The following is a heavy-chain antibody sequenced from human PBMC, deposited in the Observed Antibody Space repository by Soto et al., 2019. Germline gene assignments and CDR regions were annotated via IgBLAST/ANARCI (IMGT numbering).Heavy chain of an antibody. J-gene: IGHJ4*02. D-gene: IGHD3-16*02. V-gene: IGHV3-23*01. Sequence: GGSLRLSCEASGFTFGTYAMSWVRQAPGKGLEWVSGISGSGDRTHYADSVKGRFSISRDNSQNTLHLQMNSLRAEDTAVYYCAKASTYEYVWGSFRYYFDHWGRGALVTVSS. CDR3: AKASTYEYVWGSFRYYFDH. CDR1: GFTFGTYA. CDR2: ISGSGDRT.